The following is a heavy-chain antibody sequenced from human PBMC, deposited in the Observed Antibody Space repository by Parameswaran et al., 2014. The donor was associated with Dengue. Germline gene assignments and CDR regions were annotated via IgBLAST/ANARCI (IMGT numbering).Heavy chain of an antibody. Sequence: GESLKISCAASGFTFSSYSMNWVRQAPGKGLEWVSSISSSSSYIYYADSVKGRFTISRDNAKNSLYLQMNSLRAEDTAVYYCARDRLGLGELSLRTPYYYGMDAWGQGTLVTVSS. D-gene: IGHD3-16*02. V-gene: IGHV3-21*01. CDR1: GFTFSSYS. CDR3: ARDRLGLGELSLRTPYYYGMDA. J-gene: IGHJ6*02. CDR2: ISSSSSYI.